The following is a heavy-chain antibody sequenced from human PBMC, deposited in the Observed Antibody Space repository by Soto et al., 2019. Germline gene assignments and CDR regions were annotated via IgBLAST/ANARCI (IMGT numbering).Heavy chain of an antibody. V-gene: IGHV3-48*01. D-gene: IGHD3-9*01. Sequence: GGSLRLSCAASGFTFSSYSMNWVGQAPGKGLEWVSYISSSSSTIYYADSVKGRFTISRDNAKDSLYLQMNSLRAEDTAVYYCARDLGVLRYFDWLPGPAFDIWGQGTMVTVSS. CDR2: ISSSSSTI. J-gene: IGHJ3*02. CDR1: GFTFSSYS. CDR3: ARDLGVLRYFDWLPGPAFDI.